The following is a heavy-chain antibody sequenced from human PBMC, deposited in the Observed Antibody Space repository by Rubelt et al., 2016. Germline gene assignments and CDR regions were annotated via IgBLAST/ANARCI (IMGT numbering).Heavy chain of an antibody. CDR1: GGSISSSSYY. J-gene: IGHJ4*02. Sequence: VQLQESGPGLVKPSETLSLTCTVSGGSISSSSYYWGWIRQPPGKGLEWVANIKQDGSEKYYADSGKVRFTISRDNSKNTLYLQRNSLRAEDTAVYYCAACGGDCYSLDYWGQGTLVTVSS. CDR3: AACGGDCYSLDY. D-gene: IGHD2-21*02. V-gene: IGHV3-7*01. CDR2: IKQDGSEK.